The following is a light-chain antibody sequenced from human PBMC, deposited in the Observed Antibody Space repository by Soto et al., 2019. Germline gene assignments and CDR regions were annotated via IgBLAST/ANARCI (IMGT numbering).Light chain of an antibody. CDR3: SSYAGSYTFVV. CDR1: SSDVGAYDY. CDR2: DVS. V-gene: IGLV2-11*01. Sequence: QSALTQPRSVSGSPGQSVTISCTGTSSDVGAYDYVSWYQQDPGKAPKVLIYDVSERPSGVPDRFSGSKSDNTASLTISGLQAEDEADYYCSSYAGSYTFVVFGGGTKLTVL. J-gene: IGLJ2*01.